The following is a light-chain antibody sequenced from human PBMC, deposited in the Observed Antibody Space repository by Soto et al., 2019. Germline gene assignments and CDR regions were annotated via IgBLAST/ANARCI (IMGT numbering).Light chain of an antibody. CDR3: QQRHNWPLT. CDR2: HTS. J-gene: IGKJ4*01. V-gene: IGKV3-11*01. Sequence: EIVLTQSPATLSSSPGERSTLSCRASQTVNSRLAWYQHKPGQAPRLLIYHTSNRATGIPARFSGSGSGTDFTLTISSLEPEDFAVYYCQQRHNWPLTFGGGTKVDIK. CDR1: QTVNSR.